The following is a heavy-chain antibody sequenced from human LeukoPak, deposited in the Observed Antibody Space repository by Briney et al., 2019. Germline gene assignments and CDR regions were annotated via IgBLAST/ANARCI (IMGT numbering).Heavy chain of an antibody. D-gene: IGHD2-8*01. CDR3: AKDWRYCTNGVCYTGFDY. J-gene: IGHJ4*02. CDR2: ISGSGGST. CDR1: GFTFSSYA. V-gene: IGHV3-23*01. Sequence: GGSLRLSCAASGFTFSSYAMSWVRQAPGKGLEWVSAISGSGGSTYYADSVKGRFTISRGNSKNTLYLQMNSLRAEDTAVYYCAKDWRYCTNGVCYTGFDYWGQGTLVTVSS.